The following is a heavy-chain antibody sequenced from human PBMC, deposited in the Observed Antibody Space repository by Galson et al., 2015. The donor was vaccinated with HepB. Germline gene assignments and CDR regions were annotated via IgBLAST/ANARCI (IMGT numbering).Heavy chain of an antibody. CDR2: IKSKTDSGTT. CDR3: TTATHAESFDY. CDR1: GFTFNIAW. J-gene: IGHJ4*02. Sequence: SLRLSCAASGFTFNIAWMTWVRQAPGKGLEWVGRIKSKTDSGTTDYAAPVKGRFTISRDDSKNTLYLQMSSLQTEDTAVYYCTTATHAESFDYWGQGALVTVS. V-gene: IGHV3-15*01.